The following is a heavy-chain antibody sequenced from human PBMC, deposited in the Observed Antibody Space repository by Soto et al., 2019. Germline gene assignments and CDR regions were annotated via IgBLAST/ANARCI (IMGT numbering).Heavy chain of an antibody. CDR3: ARDIMTTVVTVYYGMDV. Sequence: PGGSLRLSCAASGFTFSSYSMNWVRQAPGKGLERVSYISSSSSTIYYADSVKGRFTISRDNAKNSLYLQMNSLRAEDTAVYYCARDIMTTVVTVYYGMDVWGQGTTVTVSS. V-gene: IGHV3-48*01. CDR1: GFTFSSYS. J-gene: IGHJ6*02. D-gene: IGHD4-17*01. CDR2: ISSSSSTI.